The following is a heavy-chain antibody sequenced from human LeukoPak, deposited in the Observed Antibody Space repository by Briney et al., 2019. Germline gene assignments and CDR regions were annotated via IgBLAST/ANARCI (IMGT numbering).Heavy chain of an antibody. V-gene: IGHV3-30*02. D-gene: IGHD1-26*01. Sequence: GGTLRLSCAASGFASNTYAMHWVRHAPGQGLEWGALIWHDGSHKFYSNAVRGQFTISRDNAKNSLYLQMNSLRAEDTALYSCAKDIGYSGSYPDFDYWGQGTLVTVSS. CDR2: IWHDGSHK. CDR3: AKDIGYSGSYPDFDY. CDR1: GFASNTYA. J-gene: IGHJ4*02.